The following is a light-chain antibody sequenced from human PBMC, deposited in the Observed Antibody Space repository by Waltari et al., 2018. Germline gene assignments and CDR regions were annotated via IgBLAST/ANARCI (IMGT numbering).Light chain of an antibody. J-gene: IGLJ2*01. CDR3: SSYTSSSTRHVV. CDR1: SSDVGGYNY. CDR2: DVS. V-gene: IGLV2-14*01. Sequence: QSALTQPASVSGSPGQSITISCTGTSSDVGGYNYVSWYQQHPGKATKLMIYDVSKRPSGVSNRLSASKYVSEASQTISGLQAGDEAYYYCSSYTSSSTRHVVFGGGTKLTVL.